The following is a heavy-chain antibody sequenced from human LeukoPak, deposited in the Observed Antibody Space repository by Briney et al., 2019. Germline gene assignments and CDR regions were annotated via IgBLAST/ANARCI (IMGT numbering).Heavy chain of an antibody. CDR3: ARVPQFGYIGAFDV. D-gene: IGHD2-2*02. CDR2: MSWNGGSI. J-gene: IGHJ3*01. V-gene: IGHV3-9*01. Sequence: GGSLRLSCAASGFTFDDYALQWVRQAPGKGLEWVAGMSWNGGSIGYADSVRGRFTISRDNAKSSLYLQMNSLRAEDTALYYCARVPQFGYIGAFDVWGQGTVVTVSS. CDR1: GFTFDDYA.